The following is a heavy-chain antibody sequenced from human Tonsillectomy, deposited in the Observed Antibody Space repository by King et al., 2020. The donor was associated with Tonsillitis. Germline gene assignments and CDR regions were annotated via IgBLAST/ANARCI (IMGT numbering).Heavy chain of an antibody. V-gene: IGHV3-7*01. CDR3: ARDSNPATRTYYYGSGSYYNAYYFDY. J-gene: IGHJ4*02. CDR2: IKQDGSEK. D-gene: IGHD3-10*01. Sequence: VQLVESGGGLVQPGGSLRLSCAASGFTFSSYWMSWVRQAPGKGLEWVANIKQDGSEKYYVDSVKGRFTISRDNAKNSLYLQMNSLRAEDTAVYYCARDSNPATRTYYYGSGSYYNAYYFDYWGQGTLVTVSS. CDR1: GFTFSSYW.